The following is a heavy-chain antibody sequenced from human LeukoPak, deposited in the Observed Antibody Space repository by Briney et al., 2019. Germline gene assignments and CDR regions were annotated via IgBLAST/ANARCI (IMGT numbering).Heavy chain of an antibody. Sequence: GGSLRLSCAASGFTFSSYAMHWVRQAPGKGLEWVAVISYDGSNKYYADSVKGRFTISRDNSKNTLYLQMNSPRAEDTAVYYCARDAVGATDYWGQGTLVTVSS. CDR2: ISYDGSNK. CDR3: ARDAVGATDY. CDR1: GFTFSSYA. D-gene: IGHD1-26*01. V-gene: IGHV3-30*04. J-gene: IGHJ4*02.